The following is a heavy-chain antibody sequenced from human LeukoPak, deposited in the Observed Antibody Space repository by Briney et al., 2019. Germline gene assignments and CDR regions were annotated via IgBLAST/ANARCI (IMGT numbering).Heavy chain of an antibody. Sequence: PVASVKVSCKASGYTFTSYAMHWVRQAPGQRLEWMGWINAGNGNTKYSQKFQGRVTITRDTSASTAYMELSSLRSEDTAVYYCARDRGEWLLLNGFDYWGQGTLVTVSS. CDR3: ARDRGEWLLLNGFDY. J-gene: IGHJ4*02. D-gene: IGHD3-22*01. CDR1: GYTFTSYA. V-gene: IGHV1-3*01. CDR2: INAGNGNT.